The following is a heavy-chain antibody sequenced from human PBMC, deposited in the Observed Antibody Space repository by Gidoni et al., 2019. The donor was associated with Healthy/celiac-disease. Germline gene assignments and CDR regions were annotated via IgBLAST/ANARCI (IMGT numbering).Heavy chain of an antibody. CDR2: IDPSDSYT. D-gene: IGHD7-27*01. J-gene: IGHJ2*01. CDR1: GYSFNSYW. Sequence: EVQLVQSGAEVNKPGASVRLSGKGSGYSFNSYWSSWVRQMHGKGLDWMGRIDPSDSYTNYSPAFQGHVTSSADKYISTAYLQWSSLKASDTAMYYCGRNWGSSYFDLWGRGTLVTVSS. V-gene: IGHV5-10-1*01. CDR3: GRNWGSSYFDL.